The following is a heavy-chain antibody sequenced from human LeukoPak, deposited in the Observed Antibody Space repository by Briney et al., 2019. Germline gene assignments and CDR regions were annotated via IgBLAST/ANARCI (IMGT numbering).Heavy chain of an antibody. V-gene: IGHV3-7*01. J-gene: IGHJ4*02. CDR1: GFTFSSYW. CDR3: ARGGPIRFHDY. D-gene: IGHD3-3*01. CDR2: IKQDGSEK. Sequence: PGGSLRLSCAASGFTFSSYWMSWVRQAPGKGLEWVANIKQDGSEKHYMDSVKGRFTTSRDNAKNSLYLQMNSLRAEDTAVYYCARGGPIRFHDYWGQGTLVTVSS.